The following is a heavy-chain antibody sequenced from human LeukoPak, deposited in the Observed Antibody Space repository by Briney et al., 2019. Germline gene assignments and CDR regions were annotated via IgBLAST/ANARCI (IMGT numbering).Heavy chain of an antibody. J-gene: IGHJ5*02. CDR3: ARGEYYDSSGYL. D-gene: IGHD3-22*01. CDR1: GGSFSGYY. Sequence: SETLSLTCAVYGGSFSGYYWSWLRQPPGKGLEWIGEINHSGSTNYNPSLESRVTISVDTSKNQFSLKLSSVTAADTAVYYCARGEYYDSSGYLWGQGTLVTVSS. CDR2: INHSGST. V-gene: IGHV4-34*01.